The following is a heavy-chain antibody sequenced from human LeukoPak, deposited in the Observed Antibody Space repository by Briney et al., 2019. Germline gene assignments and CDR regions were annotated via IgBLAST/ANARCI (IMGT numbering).Heavy chain of an antibody. CDR1: GYTFTNYG. J-gene: IGHJ4*02. CDR2: FNPSGSST. V-gene: IGHV1-46*01. Sequence: ASVKVSCKASGYTFTNYGISWVRQAPGQGLEWMGIFNPSGSSTTYAQKFQGRVTMTRDTSTSIVYMELSSLGSEDTAVYYCARAGENYYDFYYWGQGTLVTVSS. D-gene: IGHD1-26*01. CDR3: ARAGENYYDFYY.